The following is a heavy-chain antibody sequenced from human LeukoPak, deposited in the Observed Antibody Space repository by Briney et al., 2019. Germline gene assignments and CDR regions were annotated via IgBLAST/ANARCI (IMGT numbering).Heavy chain of an antibody. J-gene: IGHJ6*02. CDR2: IWYDGSNK. V-gene: IGHV3-33*01. Sequence: GGSLRLSCAASGFTFSSYGMHWVRQAPGKGLEWVAVIWYDGSNKYYADSVKGRFTISRDNSKNTLYLQMNSLRAEDTAVYYCARDATSVLPDYGDYGSFGDYYYGMDVWGQGTTVTVS. CDR1: GFTFSSYG. D-gene: IGHD4-17*01. CDR3: ARDATSVLPDYGDYGSFGDYYYGMDV.